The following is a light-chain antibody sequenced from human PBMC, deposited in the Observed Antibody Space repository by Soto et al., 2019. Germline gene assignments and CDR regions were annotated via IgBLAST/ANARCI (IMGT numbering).Light chain of an antibody. CDR2: GAS. Sequence: IVMTQSPATLSVSPVERASLSCMSSHGVISNLACYQPTPGQAPRLLIYGASTRATGIPARFSGSGAGTEFTLTISRLEPEDCALVFCPQSGTPEILFGQRTRRAIK. V-gene: IGKV3-15*01. CDR1: HGVISN. CDR3: PQSGTPEIL. J-gene: IGKJ5*01.